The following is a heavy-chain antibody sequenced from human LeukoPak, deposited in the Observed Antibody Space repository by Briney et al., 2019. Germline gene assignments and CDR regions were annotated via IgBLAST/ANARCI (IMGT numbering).Heavy chain of an antibody. V-gene: IGHV1-18*01. CDR3: ARRGPRIAVPGTLL. D-gene: IGHD6-19*01. J-gene: IGHJ4*02. CDR1: GYSFTSYG. CDR2: ISTYNGKT. Sequence: ASVKVSCKASGYSFTSYGISWVRQAPGQGLEWMGWISTYNGKTNSAQKFQGRVTMTTDTSTSTAYMELRSLRSDDTAVYYCARRGPRIAVPGTLLWGQGALVTVSS.